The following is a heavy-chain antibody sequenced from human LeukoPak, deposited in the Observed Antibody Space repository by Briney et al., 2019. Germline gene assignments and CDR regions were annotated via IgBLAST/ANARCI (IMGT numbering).Heavy chain of an antibody. CDR3: AKGLSGAYSDYDSGPFDY. V-gene: IGHV1-69*04. CDR2: IIPILGIA. J-gene: IGHJ4*02. D-gene: IGHD5-12*01. CDR1: GGTFSSYA. Sequence: SVKVSCKASGGTFSSYAISWVRQAPGQGLEWMGRIIPILGIANYAQKFQGRVTITADKSTSTAYMELSSLRSEDTAVYYCAKGLSGAYSDYDSGPFDYWGQGTLVSVSS.